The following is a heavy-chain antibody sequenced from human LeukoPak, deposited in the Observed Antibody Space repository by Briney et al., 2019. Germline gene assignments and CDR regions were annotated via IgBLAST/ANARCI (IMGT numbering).Heavy chain of an antibody. D-gene: IGHD5-18*01. J-gene: IGHJ4*02. CDR2: IYYSGST. CDR1: GGSISSYY. CDR3: ARSIQLWDYYLDY. V-gene: IGHV4-59*08. Sequence: PSETLSLTCTVSGGSISSYYWSWIRQPPGKGLEWIGYIYYSGSTNYNPSLKSRVTISVDTSKNQFSLKLSSVTAADTAVYYCARSIQLWDYYLDYWGQGTLVTVSS.